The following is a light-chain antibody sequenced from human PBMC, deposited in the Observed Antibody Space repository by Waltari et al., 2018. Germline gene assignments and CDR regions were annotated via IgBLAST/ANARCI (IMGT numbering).Light chain of an antibody. J-gene: IGLJ2*01. CDR3: CSYAGSYTFEV. V-gene: IGLV2-11*01. CDR2: DVS. CDR1: SSDVGGYNH. Sequence: QSALTQPRSVSGSPGQPVTISCLGTSSDVGGYNHVSWYQQHLGKAPKRMIDDVSKRPSGVPDRFSGSKSGNTASLTISGLQAEDEADYYCCSYAGSYTFEVFGGGTKLTVL.